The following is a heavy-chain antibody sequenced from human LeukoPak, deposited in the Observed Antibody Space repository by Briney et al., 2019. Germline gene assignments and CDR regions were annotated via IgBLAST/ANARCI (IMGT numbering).Heavy chain of an antibody. J-gene: IGHJ3*02. CDR3: AKEIYSGYDYAEYGAFDI. CDR2: ISWNSGSR. Sequence: PGRCLSLSWAAAGFTLDDYGMEWVRQAEGKGREWGGGISWNSGSRVYGDSGKGRFTIERDKAKNSMYMQMNRVRAEDMALYYCAKEIYSGYDYAEYGAFDIWGQGTMVTVSS. D-gene: IGHD5-12*01. CDR1: GFTLDDYG. V-gene: IGHV3-9*03.